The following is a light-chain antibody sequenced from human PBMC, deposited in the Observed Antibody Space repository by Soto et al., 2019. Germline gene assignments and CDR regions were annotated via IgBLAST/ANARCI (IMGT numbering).Light chain of an antibody. Sequence: QSFLTQPASVSWSPGQSITISGTGTGSDIGSYNYVSLYHQHPGKVPTRIIYGVNNRPSGVSTRFSASKSGYTASLTVSGLPAEDEADYYCSSFTSTYFYVFGPGTKVTVL. CDR1: GSDIGSYNY. J-gene: IGLJ1*01. CDR2: GVN. V-gene: IGLV2-14*01. CDR3: SSFTSTYFYV.